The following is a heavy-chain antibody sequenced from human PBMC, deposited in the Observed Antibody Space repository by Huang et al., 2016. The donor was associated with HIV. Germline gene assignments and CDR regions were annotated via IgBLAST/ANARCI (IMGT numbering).Heavy chain of an antibody. D-gene: IGHD3-22*01. J-gene: IGHJ4*02. V-gene: IGHV3-74*01. CDR2: MNSDGSST. Sequence: EVQLVESGGGLVQPGGSLRLSCAASGFSISSYWMHWVRQAPGKGLVGVARMNSDGSSTSYADSVKGRFTISRDNAKNTLYLQMNRLRAEDTAVYYCARDPRIQSWLNFFDYWGQGTLVSVSS. CDR3: ARDPRIQSWLNFFDY. CDR1: GFSISSYW.